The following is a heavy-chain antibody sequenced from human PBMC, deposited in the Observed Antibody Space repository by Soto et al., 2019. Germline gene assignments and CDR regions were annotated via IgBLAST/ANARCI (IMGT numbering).Heavy chain of an antibody. J-gene: IGHJ3*02. Sequence: GGSLRLSCAASGFTFSSYAMSWVRQAPGKGLEWVSAISGSGGSTYYADSVKGRFIISRDNSKNTLYLQMNSLRAEDTAVYYCAKSQGSDSDAYDIWRQGTMVTVSS. D-gene: IGHD3-10*01. V-gene: IGHV3-23*01. CDR3: AKSQGSDSDAYDI. CDR2: ISGSGGST. CDR1: GFTFSSYA.